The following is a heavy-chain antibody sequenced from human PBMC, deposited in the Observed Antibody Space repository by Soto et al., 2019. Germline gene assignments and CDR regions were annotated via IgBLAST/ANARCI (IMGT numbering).Heavy chain of an antibody. D-gene: IGHD6-13*01. J-gene: IGHJ2*01. Sequence: QVQLVESGGGVVQPGRSLRLSCAASGFTFSSYGMHWVRQAPGKGLEWVAVIWYDGSNKYYADSVKGRFTISRDNSKNTLYPQMNSLRAEDTAVYYCARPRDGYSSSWYFDLWGRGTLVTVSS. CDR1: GFTFSSYG. V-gene: IGHV3-33*01. CDR2: IWYDGSNK. CDR3: ARPRDGYSSSWYFDL.